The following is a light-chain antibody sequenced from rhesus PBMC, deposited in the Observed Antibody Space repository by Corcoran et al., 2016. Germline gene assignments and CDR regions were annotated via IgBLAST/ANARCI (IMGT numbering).Light chain of an antibody. CDR2: EAT. CDR3: QHYYSTPYS. J-gene: IGKJ2*01. CDR1: QGITND. Sequence: DIQMTQSPSSLSASVGDRVTITCRASQGITNDLAWYQQKPGETPKLLIYEATSLQSGIPSRFSGSGSGTEFTRTISSLQSEDFATYYCQHYYSTPYSFGQGTKVEIK. V-gene: IGKV1-25*01.